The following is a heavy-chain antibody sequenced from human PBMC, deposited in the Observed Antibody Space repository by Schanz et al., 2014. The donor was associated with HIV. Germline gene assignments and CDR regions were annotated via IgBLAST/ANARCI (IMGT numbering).Heavy chain of an antibody. Sequence: QGQLVESGGGVVQPGRSPRLSCAASGFSFSDFALHWVRQAPGRGLERLAVTSSDGSGKFYVDSVKGRFTISRDNSKSILYLQMSSLRREDTAVYYCAKERRERWLPGRGGLDVWGQGTTVAVSS. CDR2: TSSDGSGK. CDR1: GFSFSDFA. CDR3: AKERRERWLPGRGGLDV. V-gene: IGHV3-30*18. D-gene: IGHD1-1*01. J-gene: IGHJ6*02.